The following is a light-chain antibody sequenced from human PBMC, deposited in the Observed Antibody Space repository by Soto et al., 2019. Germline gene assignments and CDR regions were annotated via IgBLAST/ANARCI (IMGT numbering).Light chain of an antibody. CDR3: AAWDDSLNAVV. CDR1: SSNIGRNT. CDR2: SNN. V-gene: IGLV1-44*01. Sequence: QSVLTQPPSASGTPGQRVTISCSGSSSNIGRNTVNWYKQLPGTAPKLLIYSNNQRPSGVPDRVSGSKSGTSASLAISGLQSEDEADYYCAAWDDSLNAVVFGGGTKLTVL. J-gene: IGLJ2*01.